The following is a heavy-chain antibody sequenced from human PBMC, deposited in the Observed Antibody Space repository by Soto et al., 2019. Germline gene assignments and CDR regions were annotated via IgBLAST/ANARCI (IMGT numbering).Heavy chain of an antibody. CDR1: GGTVASSHW. V-gene: IGHV4-4*02. CDR3: AREIVTAGGNNYFDP. D-gene: IGHD2-21*02. J-gene: IGHJ5*02. Sequence: PSETLSLTCGVSGGTVASSHWWSWVRQSPGRGLEWTGNVYHTGDTNFNPSLQSRVTFSVDKSNNQFSLRLTSVTAADTAVYFCAREIVTAGGNNYFDPWGPGTLVTVSS. CDR2: VYHTGDT.